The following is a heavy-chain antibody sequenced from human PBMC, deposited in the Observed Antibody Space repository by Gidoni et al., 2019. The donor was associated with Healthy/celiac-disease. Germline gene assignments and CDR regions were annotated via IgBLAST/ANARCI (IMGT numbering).Heavy chain of an antibody. J-gene: IGHJ4*02. CDR2: ISSNGGST. D-gene: IGHD3-3*01. V-gene: IGHV3-64D*06. CDR3: VKEGGVLRFLEWLFDY. CDR1: GFPFSRHA. Sequence: EVQLVESGGGLVQPGGSLGLPCSASGFPFSRHAMPWVRQAPGKGLEYVSAISSNGGSTYYADSVKGRFTISRDNSKNTLYLQMSSLRAEDTAVYYCVKEGGVLRFLEWLFDYWGQGTLVTVSS.